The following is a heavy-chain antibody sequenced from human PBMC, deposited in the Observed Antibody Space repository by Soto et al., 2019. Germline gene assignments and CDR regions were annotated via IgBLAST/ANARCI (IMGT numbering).Heavy chain of an antibody. CDR1: GYTFTSYG. D-gene: IGHD3-22*01. J-gene: IGHJ4*02. CDR3: ARGYSYDTPPGYFDY. CDR2: ISAYTGNT. V-gene: IGHV1-18*01. Sequence: QVQLVQSGAEVKKPGASVKVSCKASGYTFTSYGISWVRQAPGQGLEWMGWISAYTGNTNYAQKLQGRVTMTTDTSTSTANMELRSLRSDDTAVYYCARGYSYDTPPGYFDYWGQGTLVTVSS.